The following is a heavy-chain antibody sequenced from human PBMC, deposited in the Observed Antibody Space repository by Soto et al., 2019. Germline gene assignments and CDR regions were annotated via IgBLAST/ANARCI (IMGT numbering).Heavy chain of an antibody. CDR1: GYIFTAYS. CDR3: AREENCSDGICYSEYFQR. CDR2: VNPSGGST. V-gene: IGHV1-46*01. Sequence: QVQLVQSGAEVKKPGASVKVSCKASGYIFTAYSMHWVRQAPGQGLEWRCVVNPSGGSTNYAQKFQGRITMPRDTSTSTVYMDLSSLTSEDTAVYYCAREENCSDGICYSEYFQRWGQGTLVTVSS. D-gene: IGHD2-15*01. J-gene: IGHJ1*01.